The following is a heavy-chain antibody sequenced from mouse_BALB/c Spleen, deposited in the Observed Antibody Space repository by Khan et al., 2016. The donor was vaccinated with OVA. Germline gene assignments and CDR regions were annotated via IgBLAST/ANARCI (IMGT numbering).Heavy chain of an antibody. CDR2: ISYSGST. Sequence: EVQLVESGPGLVKPSQSLSLTCTVTGYSITSDYAWNWIRQFPGNQLEWMGYISYSGSTPSNPSLNSRLSITRDTSNDQFFLQLKSVTSEDTATYYCASELGRYYALDYWGQGTSVTVSS. J-gene: IGHJ4*01. CDR3: ASELGRYYALDY. V-gene: IGHV3-2*02. CDR1: GYSITSDYA. D-gene: IGHD4-1*01.